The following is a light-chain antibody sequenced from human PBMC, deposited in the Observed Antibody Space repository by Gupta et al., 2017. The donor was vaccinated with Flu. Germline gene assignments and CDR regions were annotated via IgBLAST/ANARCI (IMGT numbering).Light chain of an antibody. CDR2: EVS. CDR1: SSDVGGYNY. V-gene: IGLV2-14*01. Sequence: SITISCTGTSSDVGGYNYVSWDQQHPGKAPNLMIYEVSNRPSGVSNRFSGSKSGNTASLTISGLQAEDEADYYCSSYTSSSTQVFGGGTKLTVL. J-gene: IGLJ2*01. CDR3: SSYTSSSTQV.